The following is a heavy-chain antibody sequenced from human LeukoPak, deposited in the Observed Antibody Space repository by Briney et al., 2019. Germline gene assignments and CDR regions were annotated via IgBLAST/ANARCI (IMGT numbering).Heavy chain of an antibody. J-gene: IGHJ4*02. CDR2: IIPIFGTA. V-gene: IGHV1-69*05. D-gene: IGHD2-2*02. CDR3: ASSSGIVVVPAAIRSWPPRFDY. CDR1: GCTFSSYA. Sequence: SVPVSCKASGCTFSSYAISWVRQAPGQGLEWMGGIIPIFGTANCAQKLQGRVTITTDESTSTAYMELSSLRSEDTAVYYCASSSGIVVVPAAIRSWPPRFDYWGQGTLVTVSS.